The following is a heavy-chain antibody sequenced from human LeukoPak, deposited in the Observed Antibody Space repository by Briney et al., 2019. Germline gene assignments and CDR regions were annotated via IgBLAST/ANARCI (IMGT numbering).Heavy chain of an antibody. D-gene: IGHD3-22*01. V-gene: IGHV3-21*01. CDR1: GFTFSSYS. CDR2: ISSSSSYI. Sequence: GGSLRLSCAASGFTFSSYSMNWVRQPPGKGLEWVSSISSSSSYIYYADSVKGRFTISRDNAKNSLYLQMNSLRAEDTAVYYCAGVGYYYDSSGYFDYWGQGTLVAVSS. J-gene: IGHJ4*02. CDR3: AGVGYYYDSSGYFDY.